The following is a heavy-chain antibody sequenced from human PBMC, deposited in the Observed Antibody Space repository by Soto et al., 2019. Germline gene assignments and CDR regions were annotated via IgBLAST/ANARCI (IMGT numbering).Heavy chain of an antibody. CDR1: GDTFNFYS. D-gene: IGHD3-10*01. CDR2: VNPIVSMS. J-gene: IGHJ4*02. Sequence: QVQLVQSGAEVKRPGSSVKVSCKASGDTFNFYSINWVRQAPGLGLEWMGRVNPIVSMSNYAQKFQGRATMTADKSTSTAYLELSSLRSEATAIYYCASSYGSGYRAFDYWGQGALVTVSS. V-gene: IGHV1-69*02. CDR3: ASSYGSGYRAFDY.